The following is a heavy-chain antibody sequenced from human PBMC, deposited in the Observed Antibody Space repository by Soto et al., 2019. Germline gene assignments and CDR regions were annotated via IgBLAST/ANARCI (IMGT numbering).Heavy chain of an antibody. CDR2: IIPILGIA. CDR1: GYTFTSYD. V-gene: IGHV1-18*01. Sequence: ASVKVSCKASGYTFTSYDMHWVRQAPGQGLEWMGRIIPILGIANYAQKLQGRVTMTTDTSTSTAYMELRSLRSDDTAVYYCARMVTTRRYFDYWGQGTLVTVSS. CDR3: ARMVTTRRYFDY. D-gene: IGHD4-17*01. J-gene: IGHJ4*02.